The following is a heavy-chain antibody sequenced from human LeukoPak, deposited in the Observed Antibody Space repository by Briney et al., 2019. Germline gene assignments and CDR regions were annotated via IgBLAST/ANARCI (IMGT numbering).Heavy chain of an antibody. V-gene: IGHV1-2*02. CDR1: GYTFIDYY. Sequence: ASVKVSCKTSGYTFIDYYMHWVRQAPGQGLEWMGWINPNSGVTSSAQKLRDRVTMTRDTSMNTVYMEVRWLTSDDTAIYYCARADRLDGAPYLIGPWGQGTLVTVPS. CDR2: INPNSGVT. J-gene: IGHJ5*02. CDR3: ARADRLDGAPYLIGP. D-gene: IGHD2-21*01.